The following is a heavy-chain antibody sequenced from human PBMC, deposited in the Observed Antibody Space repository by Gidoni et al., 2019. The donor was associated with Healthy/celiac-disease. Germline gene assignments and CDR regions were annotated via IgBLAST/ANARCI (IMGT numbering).Heavy chain of an antibody. CDR1: GGSISSSSYY. V-gene: IGHV4-39*01. J-gene: IGHJ6*02. CDR2: IYYSGST. CDR3: ARRVGDYYGMDV. Sequence: QLQLQESGPGRVKPSETLSLNCTVSGGSISSSSYYWGWIRQPTGKGLDWIGSIYYSGSTYYNPSLKSRLPISLDTSKNQFSLKLSSVTAADTAVYYCARRVGDYYGMDVWGQVTTVTVSS. D-gene: IGHD2-2*01.